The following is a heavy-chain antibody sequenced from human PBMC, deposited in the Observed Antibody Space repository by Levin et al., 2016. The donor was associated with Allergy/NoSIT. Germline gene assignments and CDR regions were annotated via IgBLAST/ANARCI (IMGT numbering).Heavy chain of an antibody. Sequence: PGKGLEWVSGISGNSGTIGYADSVKGRFTISRDNAKNSLYLQMNSLRAEDTALYYCAKVSCSGGSCYRGWFDPWGQGTLVTVSS. CDR3: AKVSCSGGSCYRGWFDP. CDR2: ISGNSGTI. V-gene: IGHV3-9*01. J-gene: IGHJ5*02. D-gene: IGHD2-15*01.